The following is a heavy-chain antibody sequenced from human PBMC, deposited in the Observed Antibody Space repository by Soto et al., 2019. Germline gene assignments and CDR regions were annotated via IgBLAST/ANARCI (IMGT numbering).Heavy chain of an antibody. CDR1: GSTFNAHA. Sequence: EVEVLESGGGLQQPGGSLRLSCVASGSTFNAHAMTWVRQGPGVGLEWTSSISGDGKSTYYAGSVKGRFTVSRDNSKNTLTLEMNSLRVEDTATYYCVKDWTGNKCPCLDVWGQGTTVTVSS. V-gene: IGHV3-23*01. CDR2: ISGDGKST. J-gene: IGHJ6*02. CDR3: VKDWTGNKCPCLDV. D-gene: IGHD3-9*01.